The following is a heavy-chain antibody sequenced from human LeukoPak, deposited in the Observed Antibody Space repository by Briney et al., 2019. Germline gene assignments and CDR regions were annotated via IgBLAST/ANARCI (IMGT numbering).Heavy chain of an antibody. CDR2: ISYDGSNK. Sequence: GGSLRLSCAASGFTFSSYGMHWVRQAPGKGLEWVAVISYDGSNKYYADSVKGRFPISRDNSKHTLYLQMNSLRAGDTAVYYCAKDSSGSYSYWGQGTLVTVSS. V-gene: IGHV3-30*18. D-gene: IGHD3-10*01. CDR1: GFTFSSYG. J-gene: IGHJ4*02. CDR3: AKDSSGSYSY.